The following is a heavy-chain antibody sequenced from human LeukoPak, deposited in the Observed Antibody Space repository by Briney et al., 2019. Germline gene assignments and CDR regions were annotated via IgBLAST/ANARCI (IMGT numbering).Heavy chain of an antibody. Sequence: GASVKVSCKASGYTINNYGMCWVRQAPGQGLEWMGWISAYNANTKYAQTFRGRVTLTTDTSTSTAYMELRSLRSDDTAVYYRARYSYGRALDYWGQGTLVTVSS. CDR3: ARYSYGRALDY. J-gene: IGHJ4*02. V-gene: IGHV1-18*01. CDR1: GYTINNYG. D-gene: IGHD5-18*01. CDR2: ISAYNANT.